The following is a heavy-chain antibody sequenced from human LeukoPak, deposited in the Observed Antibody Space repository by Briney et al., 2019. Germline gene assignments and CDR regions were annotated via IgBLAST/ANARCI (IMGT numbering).Heavy chain of an antibody. CDR3: ARGFGYNYGYGWFDP. CDR1: GFTVSSNF. J-gene: IGHJ5*02. Sequence: PGGSLRLSCAASGFTVSSNFMSWVRQAPGKGLEWGSVIYSGGSTYYADSVKGRFTISRDNSKNTLYLQMNSLRVEDTAVYYCARGFGYNYGYGWFDPWGQGTLVTVSS. V-gene: IGHV3-66*01. D-gene: IGHD5-18*01. CDR2: IYSGGST.